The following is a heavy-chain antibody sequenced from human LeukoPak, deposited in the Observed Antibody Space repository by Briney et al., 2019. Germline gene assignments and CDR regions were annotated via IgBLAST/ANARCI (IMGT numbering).Heavy chain of an antibody. CDR3: ARDVISRQMITLGLGF. D-gene: IGHD1-20*01. CDR1: GFTFSSYA. J-gene: IGHJ4*02. V-gene: IGHV3-30*04. Sequence: GGSLRLSCAASGFTFSSYAMHWVRQAPGKGLEWVAVISYDGSKRYYADSVKGRFTISRDTSNKTAYLEMNSLRVDDTAVYYCARDVISRQMITLGLGFWGQGTLVTVSS. CDR2: ISYDGSKR.